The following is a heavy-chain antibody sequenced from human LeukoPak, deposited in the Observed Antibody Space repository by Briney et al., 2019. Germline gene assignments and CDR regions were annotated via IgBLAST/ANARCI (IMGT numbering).Heavy chain of an antibody. CDR3: ARGALVHDYSNNYYYYYGMDV. D-gene: IGHD4-11*01. Sequence: RASVKVSCKASGYTFTSYYMHWVRQAPGQGLEWMGGIIPIFGTANCAQKFQGRVTITADESTSTAYMGLSSLRSEDTAVYYCARGALVHDYSNNYYYYYGMDVWGQGTTVTVSS. V-gene: IGHV1-69*13. J-gene: IGHJ6*02. CDR2: IIPIFGTA. CDR1: GYTFTSYY.